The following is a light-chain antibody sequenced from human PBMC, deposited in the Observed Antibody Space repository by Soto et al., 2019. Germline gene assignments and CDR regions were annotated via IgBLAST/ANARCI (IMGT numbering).Light chain of an antibody. CDR1: QSVSSY. Sequence: EIVLTPSPGTLSLSPVERATLSCRASQSVSSYLAWYQQKPGQAPRLLIYDASNRATGIPARFSGSGSGTDFTLTISSLEPEDFAVYYCQQRSNWPPITFGQGTRLEIK. J-gene: IGKJ5*01. V-gene: IGKV3-11*01. CDR3: QQRSNWPPIT. CDR2: DAS.